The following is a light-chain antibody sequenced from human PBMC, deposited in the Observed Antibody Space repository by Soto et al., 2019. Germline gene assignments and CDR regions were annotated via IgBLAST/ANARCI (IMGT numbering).Light chain of an antibody. CDR1: SSDFSSYNR. V-gene: IGLV2-18*01. CDR3: SLYTPDSPYV. CDR2: EVN. J-gene: IGLJ1*01. Sequence: QSSLTRPPSVSGSPGQSVTISCAGTSSDFSSYNRVSWYQRPPGTGPKLIIYEVNNRPSGVPDRFSGSKSGNTASLTISGLQAEDDAEYYCSLYTPDSPYVVGNRTKVTVL.